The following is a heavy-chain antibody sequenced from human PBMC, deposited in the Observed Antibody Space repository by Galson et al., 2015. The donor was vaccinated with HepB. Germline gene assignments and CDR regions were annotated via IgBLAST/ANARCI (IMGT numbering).Heavy chain of an antibody. CDR3: ANSSAWLVDS. V-gene: IGHV3-23*01. D-gene: IGHD6-19*01. CDR1: GFTFGTYA. J-gene: IGHJ4*02. Sequence: SLRLSCAASGFTFGTYAMSWVRQAPGRGLEWVSAISASGDATYYADSVKGRLTISRDNSKKTLFLQMNSLRAEDTAVYYCANSSAWLVDSWGQGTLVTVSS. CDR2: ISASGDAT.